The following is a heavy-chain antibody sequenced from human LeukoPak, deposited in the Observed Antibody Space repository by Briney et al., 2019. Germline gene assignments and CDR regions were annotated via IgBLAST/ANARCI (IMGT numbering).Heavy chain of an antibody. V-gene: IGHV4-34*01. CDR3: ARGPPLAYYGTGGYYFFDY. J-gene: IGHJ4*02. CDR2: VNHSGST. Sequence: PSETLSLTCSAYGGSFGGYFWSWIRQPPGEGLEWIGEVNHSGSTNYNPSLKSRVTISVDTSRTQFSLNLRSVTAADTAVYYCARGPPLAYYGTGGYYFFDYWGQGILGTVSP. CDR1: GGSFGGYF. D-gene: IGHD3-22*01.